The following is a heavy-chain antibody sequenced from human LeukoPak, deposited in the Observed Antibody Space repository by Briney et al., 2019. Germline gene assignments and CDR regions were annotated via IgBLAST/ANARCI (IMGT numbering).Heavy chain of an antibody. CDR2: IVVGSGST. D-gene: IGHD6-19*01. CDR1: GFTFTSSA. V-gene: IGHV1-58*01. CDR3: ARSSKVAVAGTQLFDY. J-gene: IGHJ4*02. Sequence: ASVKVSCKASGFTFTSSAVQWVRQARGQRLEWIGWIVVGSGSTSYAQKFQGRVTMTRDTSTSTVYMELSSLRSEDTAVYYCARSSKVAVAGTQLFDYWGQGTLVTVSS.